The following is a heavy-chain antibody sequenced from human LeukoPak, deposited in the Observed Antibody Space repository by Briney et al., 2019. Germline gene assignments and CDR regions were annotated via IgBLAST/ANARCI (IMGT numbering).Heavy chain of an antibody. CDR3: ARAHYDFWSGYYTLVSYYYYYMDV. CDR1: GGSISSYY. Sequence: SETLSLTCTVSGGSISSYYWSWIRQPAGKGLEWIGRIYTSGSTNYNPSLKSRVTISVDTSKNQFSLKLSSVTAADTAVYYCARAHYDFWSGYYTLVSYYYYYMDVWGKGTTVTVSS. CDR2: IYTSGST. J-gene: IGHJ6*03. V-gene: IGHV4-4*07. D-gene: IGHD3-3*01.